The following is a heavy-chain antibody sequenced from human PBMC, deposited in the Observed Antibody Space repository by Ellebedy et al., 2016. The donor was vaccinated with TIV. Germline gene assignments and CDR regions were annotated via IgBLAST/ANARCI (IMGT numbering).Heavy chain of an antibody. V-gene: IGHV3-23*01. J-gene: IGHJ4*02. CDR1: GFTINTNA. Sequence: GGSLRLSXVASGFTINTNAMSWVRQAPGKGLEWVAAIEGSNDNTHYADSVKGRFTIYRDISKNTLYLQMNSLRADDTAEYFCAKDLWRWAFDYWGQGTLVTVSS. CDR2: IEGSNDNT. CDR3: AKDLWRWAFDY. D-gene: IGHD4-23*01.